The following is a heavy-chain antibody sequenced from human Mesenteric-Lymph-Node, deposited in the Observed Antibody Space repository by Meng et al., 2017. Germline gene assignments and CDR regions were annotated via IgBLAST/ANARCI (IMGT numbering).Heavy chain of an antibody. CDR2: INHSGST. CDR3: ARTHFYDSSNYGFDY. V-gene: IGHV4-34*09. J-gene: IGHJ4*02. Sequence: QGQRQEPGPGLVKPSQTLSLTCTVYGGSFSGYYWSWIRQPPGKGLEWIGEINHSGSTNYNPSLKSRVTISVDTSKNQFSLKLSSVTAADTAVYYCARTHFYDSSNYGFDYWGQGTLVTVSS. CDR1: GGSFSGYY. D-gene: IGHD3-22*01.